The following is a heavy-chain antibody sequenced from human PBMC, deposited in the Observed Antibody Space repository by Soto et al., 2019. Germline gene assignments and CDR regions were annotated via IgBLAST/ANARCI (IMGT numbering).Heavy chain of an antibody. CDR1: GGTFSSYA. D-gene: IGHD3-22*01. J-gene: IGHJ4*02. V-gene: IGHV1-69*06. Sequence: SVKVSCKASGGTFSSYAISWVLQAPLQWLEWMGGIIPIFGTANYAQKFQGRVTITADKSTSTAYMELSSLRSEDTAVYYCAREVMYYDSSGYYFDYWGQGTLVTVSS. CDR3: AREVMYYDSSGYYFDY. CDR2: IIPIFGTA.